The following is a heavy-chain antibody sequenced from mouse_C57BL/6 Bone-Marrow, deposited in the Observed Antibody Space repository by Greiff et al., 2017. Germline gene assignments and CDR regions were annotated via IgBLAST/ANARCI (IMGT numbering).Heavy chain of an antibody. Sequence: EVKLQESGEGLVKPGGSLKLSCAASGFTFSSYAMSWVRQTPEKRLEWVAYISSGGDYIYYADTVKGRFTISRDNARNTLYLQMSSLKSEDTAMYYCTRDPFYSNFPMDYWGQGTSVTVSS. CDR3: TRDPFYSNFPMDY. V-gene: IGHV5-9-1*02. J-gene: IGHJ4*01. CDR2: ISSGGDYI. CDR1: GFTFSSYA. D-gene: IGHD2-5*01.